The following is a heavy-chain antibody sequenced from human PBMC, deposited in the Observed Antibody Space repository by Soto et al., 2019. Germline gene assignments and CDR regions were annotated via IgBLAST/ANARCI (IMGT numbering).Heavy chain of an antibody. V-gene: IGHV4-34*01. Sequence: QVHLQQWGAGLLKPSETLSLTCAVYGGSFSDTYWNWFRQPPGKGLEWIGEINHNTNTIYNPSLKSRVTISVDTSKNHFSLKVTSGTAADPAGYYCGRGVKLFPCRFDPWGQGTLVTVSS. CDR1: GGSFSDTY. CDR3: GRGVKLFPCRFDP. D-gene: IGHD2-15*01. CDR2: INHNTNT. J-gene: IGHJ5*02.